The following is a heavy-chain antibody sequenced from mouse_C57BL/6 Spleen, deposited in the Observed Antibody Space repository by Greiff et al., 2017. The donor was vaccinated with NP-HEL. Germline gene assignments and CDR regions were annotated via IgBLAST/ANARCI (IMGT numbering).Heavy chain of an antibody. V-gene: IGHV5-6*01. CDR1: GFTFSSYG. CDR2: ISSGGSYT. D-gene: IGHD2-3*01. Sequence: DVHLVESGGDLVKPGGSLKLSCAASGFTFSSYGMSWVRQTPDKRLEWVATISSGGSYTYYPDSVKGRFTISRDNAKNTLYLQMSSLKSEDTAMYYCASIYDGYYPAYWGQGTTLTVSS. CDR3: ASIYDGYYPAY. J-gene: IGHJ2*01.